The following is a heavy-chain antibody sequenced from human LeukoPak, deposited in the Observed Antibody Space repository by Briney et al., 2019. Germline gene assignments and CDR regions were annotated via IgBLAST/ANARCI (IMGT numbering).Heavy chain of an antibody. CDR3: ARVAVSGPTGWFDP. CDR1: GFALKSYS. D-gene: IGHD2-8*02. Sequence: GGSLRLSCAGSGFALKSYSLTWVRQAPGKGLEWVSSISSTSAYIHYADSVKGRFTISRDNVDNVVYLEMNSLGAEDTATYYCARVAVSGPTGWFDPWGQGTLVIVSS. J-gene: IGHJ5*02. V-gene: IGHV3-21*01. CDR2: ISSTSAYI.